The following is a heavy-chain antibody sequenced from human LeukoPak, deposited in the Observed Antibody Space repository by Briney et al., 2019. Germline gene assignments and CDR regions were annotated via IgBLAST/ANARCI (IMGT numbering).Heavy chain of an antibody. V-gene: IGHV3-30*03. J-gene: IGHJ4*02. D-gene: IGHD1-7*01. CDR1: GFPFSTYG. CDR3: ARPTGITWNYYLDS. CDR2: TSFDGGSK. Sequence: GSLRLSCAASGFPFSTYGMHWVRQAPGKGLEWVAVTSFDGGSKYYADSVQGRFTISRDNSKNTLYLQMNGLRAEDTAVYYCARPTGITWNYYLDSWGQGTLVTVSS.